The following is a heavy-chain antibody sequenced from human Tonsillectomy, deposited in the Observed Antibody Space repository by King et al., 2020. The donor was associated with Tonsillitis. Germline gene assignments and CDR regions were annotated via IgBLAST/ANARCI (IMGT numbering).Heavy chain of an antibody. CDR2: IGGDGGTP. Sequence: VQLVESGGGVVQPGGSLRLSCAASGFTFDDYAMHWVRQAPGKGLEWVSLIGGDGGTPYYVDSVKGRFTTSRDNSKNSLYLQMNSLRTEDTALYYCAKDMGDYRGAFDIWGQGTMVTVSS. V-gene: IGHV3-43*02. J-gene: IGHJ3*02. CDR1: GFTFDDYA. D-gene: IGHD4-11*01. CDR3: AKDMGDYRGAFDI.